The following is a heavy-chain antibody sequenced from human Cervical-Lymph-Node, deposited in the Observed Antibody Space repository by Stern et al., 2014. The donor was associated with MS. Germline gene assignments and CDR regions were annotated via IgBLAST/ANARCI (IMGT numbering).Heavy chain of an antibody. Sequence: QVQLVQSGGGVVQPGRSLRLSCEASGFTFRTSGMHWVRQAPGKGLEWVAGVWFDGSNKNYADSVKGRFTISRDNSKNTLYLQMNSLRAEDTAVYYCTRAVGSLGGAYGYWGQGTQVTVSS. V-gene: IGHV3-33*01. D-gene: IGHD1-26*01. CDR3: TRAVGSLGGAYGY. CDR2: VWFDGSNK. CDR1: GFTFRTSG. J-gene: IGHJ4*02.